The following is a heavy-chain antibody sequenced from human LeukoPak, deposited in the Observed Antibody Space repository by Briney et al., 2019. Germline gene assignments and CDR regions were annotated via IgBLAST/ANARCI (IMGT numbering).Heavy chain of an antibody. Sequence: GESLKISCKGSGYSFTSYWIGWVRQMPGKGLEWMGIIYPGDSDTRYSPSFQGQVTISADKYISTAYLQWSSLKASDTAMYYCASRKYCSSTSCYFTFDYWGQGTLVTVSS. CDR3: ASRKYCSSTSCYFTFDY. V-gene: IGHV5-51*01. D-gene: IGHD2-2*01. J-gene: IGHJ4*02. CDR2: IYPGDSDT. CDR1: GYSFTSYW.